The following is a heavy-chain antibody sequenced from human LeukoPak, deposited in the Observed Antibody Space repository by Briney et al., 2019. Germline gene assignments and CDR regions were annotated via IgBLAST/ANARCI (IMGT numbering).Heavy chain of an antibody. CDR2: IYTSGST. CDR1: GGSISSGSYY. CDR3: ASEGYYGSGSYYVDY. J-gene: IGHJ4*02. V-gene: IGHV4-61*02. D-gene: IGHD3-10*01. Sequence: SETLSLTCTVSGGSISSGSYYWSWIRQPAGKGLEWIGRIYTSGSTNYNPSLKSRVTMSVDTSKNQFSLKLSSVTAADTAVYYCASEGYYGSGSYYVDYWGQGTLVTVSS.